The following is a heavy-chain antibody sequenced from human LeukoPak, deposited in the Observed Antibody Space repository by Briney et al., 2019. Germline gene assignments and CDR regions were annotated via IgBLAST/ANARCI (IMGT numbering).Heavy chain of an antibody. CDR3: ARDPPTTYYYDSSGYYYLSY. V-gene: IGHV3-21*01. CDR1: GFTFDDYG. Sequence: GGSLRLSCAASGFTFDDYGMSWVRQAPGKGLEWVSSISSSSSYIYYADSVKGRFTISRDNAKNSLYLQMNSLRAEDTAVYYCARDPPTTYYYDSSGYYYLSYWGQGTLVTVSS. J-gene: IGHJ4*02. D-gene: IGHD3-22*01. CDR2: ISSSSSYI.